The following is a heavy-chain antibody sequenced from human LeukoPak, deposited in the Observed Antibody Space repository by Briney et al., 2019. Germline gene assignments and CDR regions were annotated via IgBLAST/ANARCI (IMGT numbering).Heavy chain of an antibody. D-gene: IGHD6-13*01. CDR1: GFTFSSYS. V-gene: IGHV3-21*01. CDR3: ARTREYSSSWEYYYYYMDV. J-gene: IGHJ6*03. CDR2: ISSSSSYI. Sequence: GGSLGLSCAASGFTFSSYSMNWVRQAPGKGLEWVSSISSSSSYIYYADSVKGRFTISRDNAKNSLYLHMNNLRAEDTAVYYCARTREYSSSWEYYYYYMDVWGKGTTVTVSS.